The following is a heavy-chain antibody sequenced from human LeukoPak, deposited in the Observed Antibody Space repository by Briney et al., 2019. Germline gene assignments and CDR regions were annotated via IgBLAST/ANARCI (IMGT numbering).Heavy chain of an antibody. CDR2: ISSRASTT. V-gene: IGHV3-23*01. J-gene: IGHJ4*02. CDR1: GFTLSNYD. Sequence: TGGSLRLSCAASGFTLSNYDMNWVRQAPGKGLEWLSYISSRASTTYYADSVKGRFTISRDNSKNTLYLQINSLRAEDTAVYYCAKFDYGDYWGQGTLVTVSS. CDR3: AKFDYGDY. D-gene: IGHD4-17*01.